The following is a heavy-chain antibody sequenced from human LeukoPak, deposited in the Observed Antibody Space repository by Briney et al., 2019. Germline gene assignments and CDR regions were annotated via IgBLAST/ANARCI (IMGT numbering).Heavy chain of an antibody. CDR3: ARVSCTGGTCHLDS. CDR2: IYHTGAI. V-gene: IGHV4-59*01. CDR1: GGSITHFF. Sequence: SETLSLTCTVSGGSITHFFWSFIRQPPTKGLEYIGYIYHTGAIDYNPSLKSRLTLSADKSTNQFSLNLRSVTAADTAVYYCARVSCTGGTCHLDSWGQGILVTVSS. J-gene: IGHJ4*02. D-gene: IGHD2-8*02.